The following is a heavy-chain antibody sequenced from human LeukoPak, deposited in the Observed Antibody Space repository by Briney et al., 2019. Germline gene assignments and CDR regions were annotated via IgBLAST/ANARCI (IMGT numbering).Heavy chain of an antibody. D-gene: IGHD3-16*01. V-gene: IGHV3-23*01. CDR1: GFTFSSYA. J-gene: IGHJ4*02. CDR3: AKDPRYGPTKKFDY. CDR2: ISGSGGST. Sequence: GGSLILSCAASGFTFSSYAMSWVRQAPGKGLEWVSAISGSGGSTYYADSVKGRFTISRDNSKNTLYLQMNSLRAEDTAVYYCAKDPRYGPTKKFDYWGQGTLVTVSS.